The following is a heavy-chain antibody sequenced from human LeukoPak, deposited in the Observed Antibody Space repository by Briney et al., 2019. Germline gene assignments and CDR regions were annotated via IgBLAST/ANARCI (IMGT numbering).Heavy chain of an antibody. CDR1: GFMFSSYG. Sequence: PGKSLRLSCVASGFMFSSYGMHWVRQAPGKGLEWVALISYDGSKTYHAESVKGRFTISRDTFKKTLYLQMDTLRAEDTAVYYCAKDLGAKRLRYFDWLDYAMDVWGQGTTVTVSS. CDR3: AKDLGAKRLRYFDWLDYAMDV. D-gene: IGHD3-9*01. CDR2: ISYDGSKT. J-gene: IGHJ6*02. V-gene: IGHV3-30*18.